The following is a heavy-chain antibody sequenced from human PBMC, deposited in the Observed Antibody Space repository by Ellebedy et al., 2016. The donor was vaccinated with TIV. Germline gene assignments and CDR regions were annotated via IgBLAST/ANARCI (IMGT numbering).Heavy chain of an antibody. CDR3: ARPMYRMLRGVIGY. J-gene: IGHJ4*02. V-gene: IGHV4-39*01. CDR2: IDYSGII. D-gene: IGHD3-10*01. Sequence: MPAGSLRLSCPVSGGSSTRTSYYWGWIRNPPGRGLEWIGTIDYSGIIYYNPSLKSRVTMSVDTSKKQLSLKLVTVPAADTAADYCARPMYRMLRGVIGYWGQGIPATVSS. CDR1: GGSSTRTSYY.